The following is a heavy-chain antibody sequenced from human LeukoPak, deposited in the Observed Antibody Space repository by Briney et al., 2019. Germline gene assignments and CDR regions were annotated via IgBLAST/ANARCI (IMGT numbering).Heavy chain of an antibody. V-gene: IGHV3-53*01. J-gene: IGHJ6*02. CDR3: ARAQQLPYYYYGMDV. D-gene: IGHD6-13*01. CDR2: IYSGGST. CDR1: GFTVSSNY. Sequence: GGSLRLSCAASGFTVSSNYMSWVRQAPGKGLEWVSVIYSGGSTYYADSVKGRFTISRDNSKNTLYLQMNSLRAEDTAVYYCARAQQLPYYYYGMDVWGQGTTVTVSS.